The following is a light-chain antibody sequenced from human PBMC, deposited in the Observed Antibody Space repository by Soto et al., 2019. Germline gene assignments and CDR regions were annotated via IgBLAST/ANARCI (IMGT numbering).Light chain of an antibody. CDR1: QSVSSSY. Sequence: EIVMTPSPVTLSVSPVERATLSCRASQSVSSSYLAWYQQKPGQAPRLLIYGASSRATGIPDRFSGSGSGTDFTLTISRLEPEDFAVYYCQQFGQGTRLEIK. CDR2: GAS. CDR3: QQ. J-gene: IGKJ5*01. V-gene: IGKV3-20*01.